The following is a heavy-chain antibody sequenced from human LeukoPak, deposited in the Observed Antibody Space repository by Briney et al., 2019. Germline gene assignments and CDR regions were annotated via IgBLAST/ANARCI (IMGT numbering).Heavy chain of an antibody. Sequence: GGSLRLSCAASGFTFSNYAMSWVRQAPGEGLQWVSAISGGGGNTYNADSVKGRFTISRDNSKNTLYLQTNSLRAEDTAVYYCAKGRYGGESGYFDYWGQGTLVTVSS. V-gene: IGHV3-23*01. CDR2: ISGGGGNT. CDR3: AKGRYGGESGYFDY. J-gene: IGHJ4*02. CDR1: GFTFSNYA. D-gene: IGHD4-23*01.